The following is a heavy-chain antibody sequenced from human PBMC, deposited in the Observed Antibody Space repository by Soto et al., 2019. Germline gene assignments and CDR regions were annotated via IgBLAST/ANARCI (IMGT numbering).Heavy chain of an antibody. Sequence: GGSLRLSCAASGFTFISYWMSWGRQAPGKGLEWVANIKQDGSETYYVDSLKGRFSISRDNAKNSLYLQMNSLRAEDTAVYYCARGTYSSGWYPDYFDYWGQGTPVTVSS. CDR1: GFTFISYW. CDR2: IKQDGSET. D-gene: IGHD6-19*01. J-gene: IGHJ4*02. V-gene: IGHV3-7*03. CDR3: ARGTYSSGWYPDYFDY.